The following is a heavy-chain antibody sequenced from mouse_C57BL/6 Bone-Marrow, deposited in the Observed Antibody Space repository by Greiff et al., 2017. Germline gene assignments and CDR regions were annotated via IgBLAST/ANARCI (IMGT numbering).Heavy chain of an antibody. J-gene: IGHJ3*01. V-gene: IGHV1-74*01. D-gene: IGHD3-3*01. Sequence: VQLQQPGAELVKPGASVKVSCKASGYTFTSYWMHWVKQRPGQGLEWIGGIHPSDSDTNYNQKFKGEVTLTVDKSSSTAYMQLSSLTAEDSAVYYCAITGDRGCCAYGGRGSGVTVSA. CDR1: GYTFTSYW. CDR2: IHPSDSDT. CDR3: AITGDRGCCAY.